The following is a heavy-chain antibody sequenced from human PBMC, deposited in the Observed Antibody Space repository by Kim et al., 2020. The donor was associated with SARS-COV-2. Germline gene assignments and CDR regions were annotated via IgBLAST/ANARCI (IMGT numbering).Heavy chain of an antibody. CDR3: ARSGRGHGDYGHYYYGMDV. J-gene: IGHJ6*02. CDR1: GFTFSSYA. D-gene: IGHD4-17*01. V-gene: IGHV3-30*04. CDR2: ISYDGSNK. Sequence: GGSLRLSCAASGFTFSSYAMHWVRQAPGKGLEWVAVISYDGSNKYYADSVKGRFTISRDNSKNTLYLQMNSLRAEDTAVYYCARSGRGHGDYGHYYYGMDVWGQGTTVTVSS.